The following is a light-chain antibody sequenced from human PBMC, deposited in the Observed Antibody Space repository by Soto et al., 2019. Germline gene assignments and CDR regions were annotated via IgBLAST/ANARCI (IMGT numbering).Light chain of an antibody. V-gene: IGLV2-14*01. Sequence: QSALTQPASVSGSPGQSITISCTGTSSDVGGYNYVSWYQQHPGKAPKLMIYEVSNRPSGVSNRFSGSKSGNTASLTSSGRQAEDEADYYCSSYTSSSTYVFGTGTKLTVL. CDR3: SSYTSSSTYV. J-gene: IGLJ1*01. CDR1: SSDVGGYNY. CDR2: EVS.